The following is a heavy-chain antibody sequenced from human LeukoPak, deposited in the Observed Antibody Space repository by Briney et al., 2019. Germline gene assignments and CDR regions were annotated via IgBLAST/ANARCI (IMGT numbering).Heavy chain of an antibody. CDR3: ARGTVPYYYDSSGYYTFWFDP. CDR2: INPNSGGT. CDR1: GYTFTGYY. V-gene: IGHV1-2*02. Sequence: ASVKVSCKASGYTFTGYYMRWVRQAPGQGLEWMGWINPNSGGTNYAQKFQGRVTMTRDTSISTAYMELSRLRSDDTAVYYCARGTVPYYYDSSGYYTFWFDPWGQGTLVTVSS. J-gene: IGHJ5*02. D-gene: IGHD3-22*01.